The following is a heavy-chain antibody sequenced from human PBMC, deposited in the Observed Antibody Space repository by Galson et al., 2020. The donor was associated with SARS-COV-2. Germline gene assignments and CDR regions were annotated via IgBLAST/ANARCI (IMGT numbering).Heavy chain of an antibody. J-gene: IGHJ4*02. Sequence: GGSLRLSCAASGFNFSSYAMSWDRQAPGKGLEWVSAISGSGGSPYYADSVKGRFTISRDNSKNTLYLQMNSLRAEDTAVYYCAKTHSSSWPDYFDYWWKGTLVIVSS. CDR3: AKTHSSSWPDYFDY. V-gene: IGHV3-23*01. CDR1: GFNFSSYA. CDR2: ISGSGGSP. D-gene: IGHD6-13*01.